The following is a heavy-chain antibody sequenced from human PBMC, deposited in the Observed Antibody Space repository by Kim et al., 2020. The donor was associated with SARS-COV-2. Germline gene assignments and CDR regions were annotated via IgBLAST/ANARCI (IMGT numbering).Heavy chain of an antibody. D-gene: IGHD5-18*01. V-gene: IGHV3-33*01. CDR1: GFTFSSYG. CDR3: ASTHTAMVVEDYFDY. CDR2: IWYDGSNK. J-gene: IGHJ4*02. Sequence: GGSLRLSCAASGFTFSSYGMHWVRQAPGKGLEWVAVIWYDGSNKYYADSVKGRFTISRDNSKNTLYLQMNSLRAEDTAVYYCASTHTAMVVEDYFDYWGQGTLVTVSS.